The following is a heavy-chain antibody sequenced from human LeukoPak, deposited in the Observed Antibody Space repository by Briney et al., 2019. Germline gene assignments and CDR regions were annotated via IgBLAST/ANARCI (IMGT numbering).Heavy chain of an antibody. CDR2: FYSSGST. Sequence: SETLSLTCSVSAGSISSGSVYWGWIRQSPGKGLEWIGSFYSSGSTHYNPSLKTRVTISADTSKNQFSLHLRSVTAADTAIYYCARHPTALHAFDLWGHGTVVTVSS. CDR1: AGSISSGSVY. CDR3: ARHPTALHAFDL. J-gene: IGHJ3*01. V-gene: IGHV4-39*01.